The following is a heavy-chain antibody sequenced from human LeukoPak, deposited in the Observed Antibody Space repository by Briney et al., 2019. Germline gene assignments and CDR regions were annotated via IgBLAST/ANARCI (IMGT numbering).Heavy chain of an antibody. V-gene: IGHV4-59*01. CDR2: IYYSGST. Sequence: SETLSLTCTVSGGSISSYYWSWIRQPPGKGLEWIGYIYYSGSTNYNPSLKSRVTISVDTSKNQFSLKLSSVTAADTAVYYCARGRILWGGPDYWGQGTLVTVSS. D-gene: IGHD2/OR15-2a*01. J-gene: IGHJ4*02. CDR3: ARGRILWGGPDY. CDR1: GGSISSYY.